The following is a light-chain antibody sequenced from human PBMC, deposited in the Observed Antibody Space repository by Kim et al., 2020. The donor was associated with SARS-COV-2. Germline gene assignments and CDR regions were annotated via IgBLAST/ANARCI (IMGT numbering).Light chain of an antibody. Sequence: GQSITLACTGPGGDIGGYSFVSWYQQHPGKAPKLIIYDVTNRPSGVSNRFSGSKSGNTASLTISGLQAEDEADYYCSSYRITSIWVFGGGTQLTVL. CDR1: GGDIGGYSF. J-gene: IGLJ3*02. CDR3: SSYRITSIWV. V-gene: IGLV2-14*03. CDR2: DVT.